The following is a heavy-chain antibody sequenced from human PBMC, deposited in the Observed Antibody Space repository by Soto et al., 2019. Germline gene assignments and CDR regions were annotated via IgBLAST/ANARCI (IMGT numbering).Heavy chain of an antibody. CDR1: GYTFINFG. CDR2: ISPKNGNT. J-gene: IGHJ6*02. D-gene: IGHD2-2*01. CDR3: ARLIQAGEFAVVPPSDYAMDV. V-gene: IGHV1-18*04. Sequence: ASVKVSCKASGYTFINFGITWVRQAPGQGLEWMGWISPKNGNTNYAQKFQGRLGMTTETSTTTSYMELRSLRSDDTAVYYCARLIQAGEFAVVPPSDYAMDVWG.